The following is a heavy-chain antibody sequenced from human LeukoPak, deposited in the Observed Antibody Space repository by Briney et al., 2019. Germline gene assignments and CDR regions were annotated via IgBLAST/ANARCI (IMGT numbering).Heavy chain of an antibody. V-gene: IGHV1-2*02. D-gene: IGHD3-22*01. CDR3: ARRGTMNPEYYFDY. Sequence: ASVKVSCKASGYTFTGYYMHWVRQAPGQGLEWMGWINPNSSGTNYAQKFQGRVTMTRDTSISTAYMELSRLRSDDTAVYYCARRGTMNPEYYFDYWGQGTLVTVSS. J-gene: IGHJ4*02. CDR1: GYTFTGYY. CDR2: INPNSSGT.